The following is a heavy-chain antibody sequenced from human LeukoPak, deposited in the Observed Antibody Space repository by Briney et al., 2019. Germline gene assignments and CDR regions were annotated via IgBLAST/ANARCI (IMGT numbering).Heavy chain of an antibody. J-gene: IGHJ5*02. CDR1: GGTFSSYA. CDR2: IIPIFGTA. V-gene: IGHV1-69*13. Sequence: SVKVSCKASGGTFSSYAISWVRQAPGQGLEWMGGIIPIFGTANYAQKFQGRVTITADESTSTAYTELSSLRSEDTAVYYCAREGRIAARKVNWFDPWGQGTLVTVSS. D-gene: IGHD6-6*01. CDR3: AREGRIAARKVNWFDP.